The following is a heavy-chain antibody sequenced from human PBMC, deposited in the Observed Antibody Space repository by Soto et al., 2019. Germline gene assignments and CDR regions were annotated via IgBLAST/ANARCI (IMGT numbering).Heavy chain of an antibody. D-gene: IGHD1-1*01. CDR1: GFTFSSYA. J-gene: IGHJ4*02. Sequence: EVQLLESGGGLVQPGGSLRLSCAASGFTFSSYAMSWVRQAPGEGLEWVSAISRSGSSTYYADSVKGRFTISRDNSKNTLYLQMTSLRAEDTAVYYCAKKRGDKETTGDFDYWGQGTLVTVSS. CDR2: ISRSGSST. CDR3: AKKRGDKETTGDFDY. V-gene: IGHV3-23*01.